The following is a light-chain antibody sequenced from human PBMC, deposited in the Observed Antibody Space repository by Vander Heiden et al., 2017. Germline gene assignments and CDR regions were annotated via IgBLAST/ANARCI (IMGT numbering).Light chain of an antibody. V-gene: IGKV4-1*01. CDR1: QSVLSSSNNKNY. CDR2: WAS. J-gene: IGKJ1*01. Sequence: VMTPSPDSPAVSLGERATINCKSSQSVLSSSNNKNYLAWYQQKPGQPPKLLIYWASTRESGVPDRFSGSGSGTDFTLTISSLQAEDVAVYYCQQYYSRFRRFGQGTKVEFK. CDR3: QQYYSRFRR.